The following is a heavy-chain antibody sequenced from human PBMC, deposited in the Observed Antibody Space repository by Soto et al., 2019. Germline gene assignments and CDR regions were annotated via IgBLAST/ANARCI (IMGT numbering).Heavy chain of an antibody. Sequence: QVQLLDSGGGVVKPGRSLRLSCAASGFTFKNYGMHWVRQAPGKGLEWVAVIWADGNHKFYAESVKGRFTIFRDNSRDRLNLQMDSLRVEDSAMYYCVKERGPFNDFDILGRGTMVTVSS. CDR2: IWADGNHK. J-gene: IGHJ3*02. CDR1: GFTFKNYG. CDR3: VKERGPFNDFDI. V-gene: IGHV3-33*06.